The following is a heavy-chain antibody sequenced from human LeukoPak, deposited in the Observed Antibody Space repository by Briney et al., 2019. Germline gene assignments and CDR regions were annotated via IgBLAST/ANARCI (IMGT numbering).Heavy chain of an antibody. D-gene: IGHD1-20*01. Sequence: PSETLSLTCAVYGGSFGIYYWSWIRQPPGKGLEWIGEINHSGSTNYNPSLKSRVTISVDMSKNQFSLKLSSVTAADTAVYYCARPITGFDAFDIWGQGTMVTVSS. J-gene: IGHJ3*02. CDR3: ARPITGFDAFDI. V-gene: IGHV4-34*01. CDR1: GGSFGIYY. CDR2: INHSGST.